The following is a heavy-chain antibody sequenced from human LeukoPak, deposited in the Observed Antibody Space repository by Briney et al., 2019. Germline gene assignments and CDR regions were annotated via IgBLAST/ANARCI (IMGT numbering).Heavy chain of an antibody. CDR2: INPNSGGT. CDR3: ARDVRRNNSSHIDC. Sequence: ASVKVSCKASGFTFTGYYMHWVRQAPGQGPEWMGWINPNSGGTNYAQKFQGRVTMTRDTSINTTYMELSRLKSDDTAVYYCARDVRRNNSSHIDCWGQGALVTVSS. D-gene: IGHD6-13*01. J-gene: IGHJ4*02. V-gene: IGHV1-2*02. CDR1: GFTFTGYY.